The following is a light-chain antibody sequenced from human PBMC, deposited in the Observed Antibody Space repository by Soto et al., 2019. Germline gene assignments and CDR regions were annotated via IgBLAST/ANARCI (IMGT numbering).Light chain of an antibody. J-gene: IGLJ1*01. V-gene: IGLV1-44*01. CDR2: SNA. CDR1: SSNIGSSS. CDR3: AAWDDRRMGV. Sequence: SLVTHPPRVSWTPGHTVTISCSGSSSNIGSSSVKWYQQLPGAAPKVVIYSNALRPSGVPDRFSGYKSGTSAYLAISGLQPEDEADYYCAAWDDRRMGVFGAGTKV.